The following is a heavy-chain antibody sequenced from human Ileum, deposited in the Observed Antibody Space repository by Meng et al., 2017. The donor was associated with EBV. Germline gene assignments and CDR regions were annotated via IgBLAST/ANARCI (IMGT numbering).Heavy chain of an antibody. J-gene: IGHJ4*02. Sequence: QVQLEQSGPGLLKPSQTLSLTCAISGDSVSSISGAWNWIRQSPSRGLEWLGRTYYRSKWNTDYAVSVSSRITISPDTSKNQFSLQLNSVTPEDTAVYYCARGSYYFDSWGQGTQVTVSS. D-gene: IGHD1-26*01. V-gene: IGHV6-1*01. CDR1: GDSVSSISGA. CDR3: ARGSYYFDS. CDR2: TYYRSKWNT.